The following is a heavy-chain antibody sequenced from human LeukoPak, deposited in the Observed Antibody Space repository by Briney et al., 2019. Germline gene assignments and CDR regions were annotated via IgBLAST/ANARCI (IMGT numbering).Heavy chain of an antibody. D-gene: IGHD6-19*01. Sequence: GASVKVSCKASGYTFTSYGISWVRQAPGQGLEWMGWISTYNGYANYAQKLRGRVTMTTETSTSTAYMELRSLRSDDTAVYYCARNSSDWYGYMDVWGKGTTVTVSS. J-gene: IGHJ6*04. CDR2: ISTYNGYA. CDR3: ARNSSDWYGYMDV. V-gene: IGHV1-18*01. CDR1: GYTFTSYG.